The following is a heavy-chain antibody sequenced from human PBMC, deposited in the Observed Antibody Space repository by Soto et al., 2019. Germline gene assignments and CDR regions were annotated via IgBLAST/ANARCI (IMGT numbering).Heavy chain of an antibody. CDR1: GFSFSSYE. V-gene: IGHV3-48*03. CDR3: AGDRGGRNWFDT. Sequence: EVQLVESGGGLVQPGGSLRLSCEASGFSFSSYEMNWVRQAPGKGLEWVSYISTGGGAIHYANSVKGRFTVSRDNPKSSLYLQMKTLRAEDTVLYFFAGDRGGRNWFDTWGQGALVTVSS. CDR2: ISTGGGAI. D-gene: IGHD3-16*01. J-gene: IGHJ5*02.